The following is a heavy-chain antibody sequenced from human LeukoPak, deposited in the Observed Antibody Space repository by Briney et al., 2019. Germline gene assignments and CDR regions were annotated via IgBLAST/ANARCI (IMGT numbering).Heavy chain of an antibody. CDR3: ARDRLWTAMGSFDY. CDR1: GGTFSSYA. CDR2: IIPIFGTA. D-gene: IGHD5-18*01. J-gene: IGHJ4*02. Sequence: SVKVSCKASGGTFSSYAISWVRQAPGQGLEWMGGIIPIFGTANYAQKFQGRVTITADKSTSTAYMELSSLRSEDTAVYYCARDRLWTAMGSFDYWGQGTLVTVSS. V-gene: IGHV1-69*06.